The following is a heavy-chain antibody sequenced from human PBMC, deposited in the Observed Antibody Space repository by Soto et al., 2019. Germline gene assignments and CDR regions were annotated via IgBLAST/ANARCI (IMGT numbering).Heavy chain of an antibody. CDR1: GFTFSSYG. CDR2: ISYDGSNK. J-gene: IGHJ3*02. CDR3: ARDSGSHGDAFDI. D-gene: IGHD1-26*01. V-gene: IGHV3-30*03. Sequence: GSLRLSCAASGFTFSSYGMHWVRQAPGKGLEWVAVISYDGSNKYYADSVKGRFTISRDNSKNTLYLQMNSLRAEDTAVYYCARDSGSHGDAFDIWGQGTMVTVSS.